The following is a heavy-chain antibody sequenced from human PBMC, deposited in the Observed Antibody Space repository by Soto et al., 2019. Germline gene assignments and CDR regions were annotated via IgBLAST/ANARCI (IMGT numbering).Heavy chain of an antibody. CDR2: ISRSGSGSP. D-gene: IGHD3-22*01. Sequence: EVQLLESGGVLLQPGGSLRLSCAASGFTFNNYVMNWGRQAPGKGLEWVSSISRSGSGSPYYSDSVKGRFTISRDNSQHTLSLQMNNLRAEDTAVYFCARGRYFDGGDYWVANLAFDYWGQGTLVNVSS. CDR3: ARGRYFDGGDYWVANLAFDY. V-gene: IGHV3-23*01. J-gene: IGHJ4*02. CDR1: GFTFNNYV.